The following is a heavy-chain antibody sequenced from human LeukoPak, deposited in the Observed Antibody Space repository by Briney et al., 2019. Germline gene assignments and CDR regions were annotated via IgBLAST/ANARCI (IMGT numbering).Heavy chain of an antibody. CDR3: VRLGRKERYKYYDY. CDR2: IDGSDGTI. D-gene: IGHD1-1*01. V-gene: IGHV3-48*01. J-gene: IGHJ4*02. CDR1: GFTFSDYN. Sequence: PGGSLRLSCAVSGFTFSDYNMKWVRQAPGRGLEWVSYIDGSDGTIYYADSLKGRITISRDNAENSLYLQMNSLRVEDTAVYYCVRLGRKERYKYYDYWGQGTPVTVSS.